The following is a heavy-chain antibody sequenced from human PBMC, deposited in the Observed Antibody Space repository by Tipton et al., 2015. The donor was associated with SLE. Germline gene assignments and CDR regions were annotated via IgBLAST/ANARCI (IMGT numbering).Heavy chain of an antibody. J-gene: IGHJ1*01. CDR3: TRLTQAVTVFVF. CDR2: INPLGTAI. CDR1: GFSFSSRW. Sequence: SLRLSCVASGFSFSSRWMSWVRQAPGKGLEWVANINPLGTAIHYVDSVKGRFTVSRDNAANSLSLQMNRLRSDDTAVYFCTRLTQAVTVFVFWGPGTLVTVSS. V-gene: IGHV3-7*01. D-gene: IGHD3-10*02.